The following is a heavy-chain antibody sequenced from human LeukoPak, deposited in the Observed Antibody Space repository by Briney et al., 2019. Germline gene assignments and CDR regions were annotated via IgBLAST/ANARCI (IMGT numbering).Heavy chain of an antibody. CDR3: ARPGGNDGLDY. Sequence: GESLKISCKSSGCRFTSYWIGWVRQMPGKGGEWMGIIYPGDSDTRYSPSFQGQVTISPDKSISTAYLQWSSLKASDTAMYYCARPGGNDGLDYWGQGTLVTVSS. V-gene: IGHV5-51*01. CDR1: GCRFTSYW. J-gene: IGHJ4*02. D-gene: IGHD1-1*01. CDR2: IYPGDSDT.